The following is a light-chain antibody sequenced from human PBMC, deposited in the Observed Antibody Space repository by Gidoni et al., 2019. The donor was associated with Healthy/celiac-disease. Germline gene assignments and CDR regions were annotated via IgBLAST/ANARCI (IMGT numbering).Light chain of an antibody. V-gene: IGKV3-11*01. Sequence: EIVLTQSPATLSLSPGERATLSCRASQSVSSYLASYQQQPSQAPTLLIYYASNTATGIPARFSGSGSGTDVTLTISSLVPEDFAVYYCQQRRNWPLTFGGGTKVEIK. CDR3: QQRRNWPLT. CDR1: QSVSSY. CDR2: YAS. J-gene: IGKJ4*01.